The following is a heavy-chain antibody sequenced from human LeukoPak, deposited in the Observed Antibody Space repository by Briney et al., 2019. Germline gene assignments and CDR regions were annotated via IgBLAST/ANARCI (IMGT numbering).Heavy chain of an antibody. CDR2: ISDDGGAT. CDR1: GFTFSSYA. CDR3: VRAQGGDFDRRPSGI. D-gene: IGHD3-9*01. Sequence: GGSLRLSCTASGFTFSSYAMHWVRQAPGKGLEYVSIISDDGGATDYANSVKGRFSVSRDNSKNTLYLQMGSLRTEDMAVYYCVRAQGGDFDRRPSGIWGQGTLVTVSS. V-gene: IGHV3-64*01. J-gene: IGHJ4*02.